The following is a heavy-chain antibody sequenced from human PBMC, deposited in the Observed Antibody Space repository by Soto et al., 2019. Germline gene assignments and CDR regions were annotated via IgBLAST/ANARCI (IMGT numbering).Heavy chain of an antibody. V-gene: IGHV3-23*01. J-gene: IGHJ4*02. CDR3: ASFFGYYYDSYGSHNY. CDR2: ISASGAST. Sequence: GGSLILSCAASGFTFSSYAMGWVRQAPGKGLEWVSAISASGASTYYADSVKGRFTISRDNSKNTLYLQMNSLRAEDTAVYYCASFFGYYYDSYGSHNYWGQGTLVTVSS. CDR1: GFTFSSYA. D-gene: IGHD3-22*01.